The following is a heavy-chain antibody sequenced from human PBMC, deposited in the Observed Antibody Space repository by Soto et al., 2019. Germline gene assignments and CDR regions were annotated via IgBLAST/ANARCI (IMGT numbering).Heavy chain of an antibody. J-gene: IGHJ4*02. CDR2: SSYSGST. CDR1: GGSIGRDSYY. V-gene: IGHV4-39*01. CDR3: VRFWLSPYSDALPHYLDAFAY. D-gene: IGHD2-15*01. Sequence: PSETLCLSCTVAGGSIGRDSYYCGWVCQSPEKGLEWSASSSYSGSTYYNPTLKSRLIISVDTSKSQFSLKLSSVTAADTAVYYCVRFWLSPYSDALPHYLDAFAYWGQGTLVT.